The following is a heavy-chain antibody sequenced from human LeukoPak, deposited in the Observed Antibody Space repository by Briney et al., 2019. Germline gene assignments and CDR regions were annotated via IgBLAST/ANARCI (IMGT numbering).Heavy chain of an antibody. D-gene: IGHD3-10*01. Sequence: GGSLRLSCAASGSTFSSYGMHWVRQAPGKGLEWVAVIWYDGSNKYYADSVKGRFTISRDNSKNTLYLQMNSLRAEDTAVYYCARDPDGSGSHDYWGQGTLVTFSS. CDR2: IWYDGSNK. V-gene: IGHV3-33*01. CDR1: GSTFSSYG. J-gene: IGHJ4*02. CDR3: ARDPDGSGSHDY.